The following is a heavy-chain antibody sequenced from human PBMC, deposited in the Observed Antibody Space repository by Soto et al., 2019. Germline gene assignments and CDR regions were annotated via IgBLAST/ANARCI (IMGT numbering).Heavy chain of an antibody. Sequence: QVQLVESGGGVVQPGRSLRLSCAASGFTFSTYNIHWVRQAPGKGLEWVAVIWYDGTNKYYADSVKGRFTISRDNSKNTLYLQINSLRAEDTAVYYCARDKNYLLIDYWGQGTLVTVSS. CDR2: IWYDGTNK. CDR3: ARDKNYLLIDY. CDR1: GFTFSTYN. V-gene: IGHV3-33*01. D-gene: IGHD1-7*01. J-gene: IGHJ4*02.